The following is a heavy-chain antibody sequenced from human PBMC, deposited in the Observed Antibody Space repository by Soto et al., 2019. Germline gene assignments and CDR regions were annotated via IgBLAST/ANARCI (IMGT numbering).Heavy chain of an antibody. Sequence: GGSLRLSCAASGFTFSSYAMSWVRQAPGKGLEWVSAISGSGGSTYYADSVKGRFTISRDNSKNTLYLQMNSLRAEDTAVYYCAKDHAYGGNSGPFDYWGQGTLVTVSS. D-gene: IGHD4-17*01. CDR1: GFTFSSYA. CDR3: AKDHAYGGNSGPFDY. CDR2: ISGSGGST. V-gene: IGHV3-23*01. J-gene: IGHJ4*02.